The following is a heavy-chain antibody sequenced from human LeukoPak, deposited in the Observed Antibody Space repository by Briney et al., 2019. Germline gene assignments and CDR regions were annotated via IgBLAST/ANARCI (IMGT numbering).Heavy chain of an antibody. CDR1: GGSISSGDYY. CDR2: IYYSGST. J-gene: IGHJ4*02. CDR3: ARVRHYDSSGYYYFNY. V-gene: IGHV4-30-4*08. Sequence: SETLSLTCTVSGGSISSGDYYWSWIRQPPGKGLEWIGYIYYSGSTYYNPSLKSRVTISVDTSKNQFSLKLSSVTAADTAVYYCARVRHYDSSGYYYFNYWGQGTLVTVSS. D-gene: IGHD3-22*01.